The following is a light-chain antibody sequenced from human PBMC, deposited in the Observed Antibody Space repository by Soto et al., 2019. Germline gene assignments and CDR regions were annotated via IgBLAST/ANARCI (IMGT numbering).Light chain of an antibody. CDR2: GAS. CDR3: QQRSNWPPT. CDR1: QSVNIN. Sequence: EIVMTQSPATLSVSPGERATLSCRASQSVNINLAWYQQKPGQAPRLLIFGASSRANGIPARFSGSGSGTDFTLTISSLEPEDFAVYYCQQRSNWPPTFGQGTKVDI. V-gene: IGKV3-15*01. J-gene: IGKJ1*01.